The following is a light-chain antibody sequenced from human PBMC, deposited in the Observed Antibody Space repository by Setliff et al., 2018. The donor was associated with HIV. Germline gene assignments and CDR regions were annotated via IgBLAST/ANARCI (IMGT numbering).Light chain of an antibody. Sequence: SYELTQPPSVSVAPGKTARITCGGNDIGSKSVHWYQQKPGQAPVLVIYYDSDRPSGIPERFYGFNSGNTATLTISRVEAGDEADYYCQVWDTSSDHPGFGTGTKVTVL. CDR2: YDS. J-gene: IGLJ1*01. V-gene: IGLV3-21*04. CDR3: QVWDTSSDHPG. CDR1: DIGSKS.